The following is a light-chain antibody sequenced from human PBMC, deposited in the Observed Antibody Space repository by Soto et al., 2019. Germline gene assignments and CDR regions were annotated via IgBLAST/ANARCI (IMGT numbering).Light chain of an antibody. CDR1: QSIGSS. CDR2: KAS. Sequence: DIQMTQSPSTLSASVGDRVTITCRASQSIGSSLAWYQQKLGKAPKLLIYKASSLESGVPSRVSGSGSGTESTLAISSLQPDEFATDDCEQYDGSWTFGQGTKVDIK. CDR3: EQYDGSWT. V-gene: IGKV1-5*03. J-gene: IGKJ1*01.